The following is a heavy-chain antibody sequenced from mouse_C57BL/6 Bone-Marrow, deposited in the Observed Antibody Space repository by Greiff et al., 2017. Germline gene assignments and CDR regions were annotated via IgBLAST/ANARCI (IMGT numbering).Heavy chain of an antibody. CDR1: GYAFTNYL. CDR2: INPGSGGT. CDR3: ARPLIYYGYLDY. Sequence: QVQLKQPGAELVRPGTSVKVSCKASGYAFTNYLIEWVKQRPGQGLEWIGVINPGSGGTNYNEKFKGKATLTVDKSSSTAYMQLSSLNSEGSAVYFCARPLIYYGYLDYWGQGTTLTVSS. J-gene: IGHJ2*01. D-gene: IGHD2-2*01. V-gene: IGHV1-54*01.